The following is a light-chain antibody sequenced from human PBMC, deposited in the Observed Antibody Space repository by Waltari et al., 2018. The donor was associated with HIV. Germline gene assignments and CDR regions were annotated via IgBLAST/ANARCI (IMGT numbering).Light chain of an antibody. CDR2: DVS. J-gene: IGLJ2*01. CDR1: SSDVGGYNY. Sequence: QSALTQPRALSGSPGQSVTISCTGTSSDVGGYNYVSWYQQNRGKAPKLMIYDVSKRPSGVPDRFSGSKSANTASLTISGLQAEDEADYYCCSYAGSSHVVFGGGTKLTVL. CDR3: CSYAGSSHVV. V-gene: IGLV2-11*02.